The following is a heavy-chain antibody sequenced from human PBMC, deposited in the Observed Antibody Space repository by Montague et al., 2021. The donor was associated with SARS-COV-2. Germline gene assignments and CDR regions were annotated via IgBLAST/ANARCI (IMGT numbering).Heavy chain of an antibody. D-gene: IGHD3-16*01. CDR2: IIGSGRNT. CDR1: GFTFTISA. CDR3: AKRGGFDF. J-gene: IGHJ4*02. V-gene: IGHV3-23*01. Sequence: SLRLSCAASGFTFTISAMSWVRQAPGKGLEWVATIIGSGRNTFYGDSVKGRLTISRDNSKNMVFLQMNSLRAEDTAIYYCAKRGGFDFWGRGTLVTVSS.